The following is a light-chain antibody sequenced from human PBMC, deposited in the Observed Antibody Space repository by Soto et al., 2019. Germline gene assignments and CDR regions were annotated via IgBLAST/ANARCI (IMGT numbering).Light chain of an antibody. J-gene: IGKJ1*01. V-gene: IGKV3-20*01. Sequence: EIVLTQSPGTLSLSPGERATLSCRASQSVSSNYLAWHQQKPGQAPRLLIFGASSRASGIPDRFSGSGSGTDFTLTISILEPEDFAVYYCQQYGGPWTFGQGTKVEIK. CDR2: GAS. CDR3: QQYGGPWT. CDR1: QSVSSNY.